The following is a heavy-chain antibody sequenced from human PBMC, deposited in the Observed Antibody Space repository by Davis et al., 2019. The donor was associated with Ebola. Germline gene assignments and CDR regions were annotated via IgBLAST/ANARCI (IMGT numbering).Heavy chain of an antibody. CDR1: GGSLRGYA. Sequence: ASVKVSCKASGGSLRGYALNWVRQAPGQGLEWMGWINPHNGNTNYAQNVQGRVAMTMDTSTNTAYMEVGSLRSDDTAVYYCARAQFPTTSDHWGQGTLVTVSS. D-gene: IGHD1-1*01. CDR2: INPHNGNT. V-gene: IGHV1-18*01. CDR3: ARAQFPTTSDH. J-gene: IGHJ4*02.